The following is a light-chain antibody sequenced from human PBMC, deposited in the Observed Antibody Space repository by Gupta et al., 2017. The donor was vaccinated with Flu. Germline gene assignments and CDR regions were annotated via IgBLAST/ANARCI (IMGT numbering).Light chain of an antibody. CDR1: SSNIGGPT. CDR2: SHD. V-gene: IGLV1-44*01. CDR3: ATWDDSLDGWV. J-gene: IGLJ3*02. Sequence: QSVLTQPPLAPWSSGQRVYITCSGSSSNIGGPTVNWYQQLPGSAPKVLIYSHDQRPSGVPDRFSASKSGTSTTLTISGLQFEDEADYYCATWDDSLDGWVFGGGTKLTVL.